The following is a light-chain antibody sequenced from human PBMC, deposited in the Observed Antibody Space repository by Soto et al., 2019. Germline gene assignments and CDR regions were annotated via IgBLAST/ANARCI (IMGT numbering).Light chain of an antibody. Sequence: DIQLTQSPSTLSASVGDRVTITCRASQSISSWLAWYQQKPGKAPKLLIYKASSLESGVPSRFSGSGSGRKFTLTISSLQPDDFATYYCQQSRTFGQGTKGES. CDR2: KAS. J-gene: IGKJ1*01. CDR3: QQSRT. V-gene: IGKV1-5*03. CDR1: QSISSW.